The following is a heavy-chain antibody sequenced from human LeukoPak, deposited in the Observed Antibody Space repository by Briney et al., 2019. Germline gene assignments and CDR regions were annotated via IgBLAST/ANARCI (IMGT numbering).Heavy chain of an antibody. J-gene: IGHJ4*02. D-gene: IGHD6-13*01. CDR1: GYTFTSYG. V-gene: IGHV1-18*01. Sequence: GASVKVSCKASGYTFTSYGISWVRQAPGQGLEWMGWISAYNGNTNYAQKLQGRVTMTTDTSTSTAYMELRSLRSDDTAVYYCARVGTSVAAAGTEDYWGQGTLVTVSS. CDR3: ARVGTSVAAAGTEDY. CDR2: ISAYNGNT.